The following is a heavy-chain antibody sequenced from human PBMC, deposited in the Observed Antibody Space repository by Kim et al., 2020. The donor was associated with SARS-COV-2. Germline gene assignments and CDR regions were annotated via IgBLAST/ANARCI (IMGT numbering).Heavy chain of an antibody. V-gene: IGHV3-7*01. J-gene: IGHJ4*02. CDR3: VTDGALGKFDY. D-gene: IGHD1-26*01. Sequence: EYGDSVKGRYTIPRDNARNSLYLKMNSVAAEDRAVYYCVTDGALGKFDYWGQGTLVTVSS.